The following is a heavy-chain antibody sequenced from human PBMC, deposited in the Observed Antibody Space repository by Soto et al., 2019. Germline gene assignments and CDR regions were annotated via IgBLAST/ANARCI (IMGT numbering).Heavy chain of an antibody. V-gene: IGHV4-39*01. Sequence: QVQLQESGPGLVKPSETLSLTCAVSGASISRTGFHWGWIRQPPGQGLEWIGSVYESVNTYYNSSLKSRVTIPVDTSKNQFSLKLKSVTAADTAVYYYARWGSGHTFDYWGQGTMVNVSS. CDR2: VYESVNT. CDR3: ARWGSGHTFDY. D-gene: IGHD3-10*01. J-gene: IGHJ4*02. CDR1: GASISRTGFH.